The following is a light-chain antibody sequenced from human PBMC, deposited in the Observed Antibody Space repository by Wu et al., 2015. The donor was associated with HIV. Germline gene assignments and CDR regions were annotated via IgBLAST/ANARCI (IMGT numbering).Light chain of an antibody. Sequence: DIQMTQSPPSLSASVGDRVTITCRASQGISNHLAWYQQKPGKVPKVLIYAASTLQSGVPSRFSGSGSGTDFTLTISSLQPEDVATYYCQQLSNFPFTFGPGTKVDFK. CDR1: QGISNH. CDR3: QQLSNFPFT. CDR2: AAS. V-gene: IGKV1-27*01. J-gene: IGKJ3*01.